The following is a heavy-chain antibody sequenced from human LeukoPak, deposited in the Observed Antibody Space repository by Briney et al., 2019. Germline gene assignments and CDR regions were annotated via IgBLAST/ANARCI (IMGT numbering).Heavy chain of an antibody. V-gene: IGHV4-61*02. CDR2: IYTSGST. D-gene: IGHD6-13*01. CDR3: ASQPGYSSSWLWFDY. J-gene: IGHJ4*02. CDR1: GGSISSGSYY. Sequence: KTSETLSLTCTVSGGSISSGSYYWSWIRQPAGKGLEWIGRIYTSGSTNYNPSLKSRVTISVDTSKNQFSLKLSSVTAADTAVYYCASQPGYSSSWLWFDYWGQGTLVTVSS.